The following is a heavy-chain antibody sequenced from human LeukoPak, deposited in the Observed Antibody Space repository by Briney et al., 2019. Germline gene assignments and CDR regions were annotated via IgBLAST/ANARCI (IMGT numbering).Heavy chain of an antibody. Sequence: ASVKVSCKASGYAFTSFDFNWVRQATGQGLEWMGWMKSNNGHTGYAQKFQGRVTMTRDTSISTAYMELSSLTFEDTAVYYCARGPPNWGMVGYWGQGTLVTVSS. CDR3: ARGPPNWGMVGY. D-gene: IGHD7-27*01. J-gene: IGHJ4*02. CDR1: GYAFTSFD. CDR2: MKSNNGHT. V-gene: IGHV1-8*01.